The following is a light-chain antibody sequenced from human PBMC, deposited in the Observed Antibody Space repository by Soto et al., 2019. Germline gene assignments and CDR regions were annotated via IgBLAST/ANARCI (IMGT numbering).Light chain of an antibody. CDR1: TSNIGSNY. CDR3: ATWDDSLNGFYV. CDR2: RNN. V-gene: IGLV1-47*01. J-gene: IGLJ1*01. Sequence: QSVMTQPPSASGTPGQRVTISCSGSTSNIGSNYVYWYQQLPGTAPKLLIYRNNQRPSGVPDRFSGSKSGTSASLAISGLRSDDEDAYFCATWDDSLNGFYVFGTGTKVTVL.